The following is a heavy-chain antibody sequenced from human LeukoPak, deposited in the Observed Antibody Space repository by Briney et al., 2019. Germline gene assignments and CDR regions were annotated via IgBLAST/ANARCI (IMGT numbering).Heavy chain of an antibody. CDR1: GFTFNGYG. J-gene: IGHJ4*02. Sequence: GGSLRLSCGVSGFTFNGYGMHWVRQAPGKGLEWVAVIWYDGRKQYYVDFVKGRFTISRDNSKNTLSLQMNSLRVEDTAVYYCARDGGSYLDYWGQGTLVTVSS. D-gene: IGHD3-16*01. CDR2: IWYDGRKQ. V-gene: IGHV3-33*01. CDR3: ARDGGSYLDY.